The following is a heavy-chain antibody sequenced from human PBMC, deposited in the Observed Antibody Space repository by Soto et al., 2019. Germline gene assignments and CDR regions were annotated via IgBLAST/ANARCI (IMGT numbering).Heavy chain of an antibody. CDR2: IYSGGST. CDR3: ARDRVESGYPEYFQH. D-gene: IGHD3-22*01. CDR1: GFTVSSIY. Sequence: GRSLRLSCAASGFTVSSIYMSWVSQAQGKGLEWVSVIYSGGSTYYADSVKGRFTISRDNSKNTLYLQMNSLRAEDTTVYYCARDRVESGYPEYFQHWGQGTLVTVSS. J-gene: IGHJ1*01. V-gene: IGHV3-53*01.